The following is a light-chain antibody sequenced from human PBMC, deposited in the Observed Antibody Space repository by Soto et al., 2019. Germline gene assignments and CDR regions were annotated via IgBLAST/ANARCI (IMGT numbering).Light chain of an antibody. CDR2: GAS. J-gene: IGKJ1*01. CDR3: QQYGSSPRWT. CDR1: QSVSSN. V-gene: IGKV3-15*01. Sequence: EIVMTQSPATLSVSPGERATLSGRSSQSVSSNLAWYQQKPGQAPRLLIYGASTRATGIPARFSGSGSGTEFTLTISRLEPEDFAVYYCQQYGSSPRWTVGPGTKVEIK.